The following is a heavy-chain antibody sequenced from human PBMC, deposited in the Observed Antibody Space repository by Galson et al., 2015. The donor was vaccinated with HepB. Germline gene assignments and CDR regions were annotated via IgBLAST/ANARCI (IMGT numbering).Heavy chain of an antibody. J-gene: IGHJ6*03. CDR3: AREGGSSSSWYDYYYYYMDV. V-gene: IGHV3-30-3*01. D-gene: IGHD6-13*01. CDR2: ISYDGSNK. CDR1: GFTFSSYA. Sequence: SLRLSRAASGFTFSSYAMHWVRQAPGKGLEWVAVISYDGSNKYYADSVKGRFTISRDNSKNTLYLQMNSLRAEDTAVYYCAREGGSSSSWYDYYYYYMDVWGKGTTVTVSS.